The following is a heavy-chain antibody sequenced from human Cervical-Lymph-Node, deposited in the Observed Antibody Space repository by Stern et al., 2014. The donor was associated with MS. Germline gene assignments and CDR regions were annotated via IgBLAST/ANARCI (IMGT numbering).Heavy chain of an antibody. CDR3: TRHQEGIAAS. J-gene: IGHJ5*02. V-gene: IGHV1-69*01. CDR2: IIPLFGAA. Sequence: MQLVQSGAEVKKPGSSVTVSCKASGGTFSTFAISWVRQAPGQGLEWLGGIIPLFGAANAAQKFQGRVTFTADESMSTAYMELRSLRSDDTAVYYCTRHQEGIAASWGQGTLVTVSS. CDR1: GGTFSTFA. D-gene: IGHD6-13*01.